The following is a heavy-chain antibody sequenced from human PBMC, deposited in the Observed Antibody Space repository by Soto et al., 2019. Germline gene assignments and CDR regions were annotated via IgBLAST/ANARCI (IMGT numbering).Heavy chain of an antibody. Sequence: XGSLRLTCAASGFNFCAFAVNWVRQAPGNGLEWVSGISVSDAFIYYADSVRGRFSISRDASENILYLQMNSLRVDDTALYYCTRETVAGITGLDYWGPGALVTVSS. D-gene: IGHD1-20*01. CDR1: GFNFCAFA. CDR2: ISVSDAFI. V-gene: IGHV3-23*01. CDR3: TRETVAGITGLDY. J-gene: IGHJ4*02.